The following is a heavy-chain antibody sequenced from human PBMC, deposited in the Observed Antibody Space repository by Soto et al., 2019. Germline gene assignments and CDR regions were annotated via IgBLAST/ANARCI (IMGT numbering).Heavy chain of an antibody. Sequence: GGSLRLSCAASGFIFSSYAMSWVRQAPGKGLEWVSGISGSGGSTYYADSVKGRFTISRDNSKNTLYLQMNSLRAEDTAVYYCAKDEDDSSGYYPNWFDPWGQGTLVTVSS. CDR2: ISGSGGST. CDR3: AKDEDDSSGYYPNWFDP. CDR1: GFIFSSYA. V-gene: IGHV3-23*01. D-gene: IGHD3-22*01. J-gene: IGHJ5*02.